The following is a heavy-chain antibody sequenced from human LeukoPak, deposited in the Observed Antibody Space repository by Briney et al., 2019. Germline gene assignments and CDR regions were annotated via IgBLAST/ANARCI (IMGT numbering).Heavy chain of an antibody. D-gene: IGHD2-15*01. V-gene: IGHV4-59*01. J-gene: IGHJ6*03. CDR2: IYYSGST. Sequence: TSETLSLTCTVSGGSISSYFWSWIRQPPGKGLQWIGYIYYSGSTIYNPSLKSRVTISVDTSKNQFSLKLSSVTAADTAVYYCARTPRGGGGGYMDVWGKGTTVTISS. CDR1: GGSISSYF. CDR3: ARTPRGGGGGYMDV.